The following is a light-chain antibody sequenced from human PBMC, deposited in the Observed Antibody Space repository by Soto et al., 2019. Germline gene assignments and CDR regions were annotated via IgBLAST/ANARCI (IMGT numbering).Light chain of an antibody. CDR1: QSVSSSY. J-gene: IGKJ5*01. CDR2: GAA. V-gene: IGKV3-20*01. CDR3: QQYGSSSLRT. Sequence: EIELTQSPGTLSLSPGERATLSCRASQSVSSSYLGWYQQKPGQAPRLLIYGAASRTTGIPDRCSGSGSGTNFTLLISRLEPDDFSVYYCQQYGSSSLRTFGQGTRLEIK.